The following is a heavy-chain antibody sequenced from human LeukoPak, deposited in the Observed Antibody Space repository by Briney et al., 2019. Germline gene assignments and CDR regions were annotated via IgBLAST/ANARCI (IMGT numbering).Heavy chain of an antibody. CDR2: MSHSGNT. D-gene: IGHD6-25*01. CDR3: ARDRGLDAFDI. Sequence: PSETLSLTCAVSGGSVSSGAYCWTWIRQPPGKGLEWIGSMSHSGNTHYNASLQSRVSISADISKNQFSLTLNSVTAADTAIYYCARDRGLDAFDIWGQGTMVTVSS. CDR1: GGSVSSGAYC. J-gene: IGHJ3*02. V-gene: IGHV4-30-2*01.